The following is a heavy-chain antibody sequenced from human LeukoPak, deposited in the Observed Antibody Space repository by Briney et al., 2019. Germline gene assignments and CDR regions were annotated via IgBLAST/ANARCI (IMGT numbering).Heavy chain of an antibody. CDR1: GFTVSSNY. D-gene: IGHD3-22*01. CDR3: ARDKVYYYDSSGYSYYWYFDL. V-gene: IGHV3-66*01. J-gene: IGHJ2*01. Sequence: GGSLRLSCAASGFTVSSNYMSWVRQAPGKGLEWVSDIYSGGSTYYADSVKGRFTISRDNSKKTLYIQMNSLRAEDTAVYYCARDKVYYYDSSGYSYYWYFDLWGRGTLVTVSS. CDR2: IYSGGST.